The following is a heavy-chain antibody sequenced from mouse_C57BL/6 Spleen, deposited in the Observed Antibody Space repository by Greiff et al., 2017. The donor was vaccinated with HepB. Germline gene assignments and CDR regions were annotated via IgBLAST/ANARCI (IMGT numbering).Heavy chain of an antibody. J-gene: IGHJ2*01. V-gene: IGHV14-2*01. CDR3: ARWGGSSHFDY. CDR2: IDPEDGET. D-gene: IGHD1-1*01. Sequence: EVKLMESGAELVKPGASVKLSCTASGFNIKDYYMHWVKQRTEQGLEWIGRIDPEDGETKYAPKFQGKATITADTSSKPAYLQLSSLTSEDTAVYYCARWGGSSHFDYWGQGTTLTVSS. CDR1: GFNIKDYY.